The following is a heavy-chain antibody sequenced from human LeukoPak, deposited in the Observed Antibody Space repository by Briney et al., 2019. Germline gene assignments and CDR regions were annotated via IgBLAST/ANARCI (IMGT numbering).Heavy chain of an antibody. CDR1: GGSFRGYY. CDR3: ARHPSILTGYYRAGGYFDY. Sequence: SETLSLTCAVYGGSFRGYYWSWIRQPPGKGLEWIGEINHSGSTNYNPSLKSRVTISVDTSKNQFSLKLSSVTAADTAVYYCARHPSILTGYYRAGGYFDYWGQGTLVTVSS. J-gene: IGHJ4*02. D-gene: IGHD3-9*01. CDR2: INHSGST. V-gene: IGHV4-34*01.